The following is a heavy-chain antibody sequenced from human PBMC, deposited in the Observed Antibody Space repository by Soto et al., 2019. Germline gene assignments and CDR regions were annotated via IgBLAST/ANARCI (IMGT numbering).Heavy chain of an antibody. CDR2: IYNTGGT. J-gene: IGHJ4*02. CDR1: GASISSGGYY. CDR3: ARVNHFASYGSRDEPYYFDY. D-gene: IGHD3-10*01. V-gene: IGHV4-31*03. Sequence: QVQLQESGPGLVKPSQTLSLTCTVSGASISSGGYYWSWIRHHPGKGLEFIGYIYNTGGTTYNPSLRSRITISLDTSKINFSLRLRSVPAADTAMYYCARVNHFASYGSRDEPYYFDYWRQGALVTLSS.